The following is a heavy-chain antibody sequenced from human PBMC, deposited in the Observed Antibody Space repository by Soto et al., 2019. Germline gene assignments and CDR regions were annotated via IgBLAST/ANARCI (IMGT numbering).Heavy chain of an antibody. Sequence: EVQLVESGGGLVQPGRSLRLSCAASGFRFDDYAMHWVRQAPGKGLEWVSGISWNGGTIAYADSVKGRFTISRDNAKNSLYLHMNSLRADDTALYYCAKDLSGSGSTWGQGTLVTVSS. D-gene: IGHD6-19*01. V-gene: IGHV3-9*01. J-gene: IGHJ5*02. CDR2: ISWNGGTI. CDR1: GFRFDDYA. CDR3: AKDLSGSGST.